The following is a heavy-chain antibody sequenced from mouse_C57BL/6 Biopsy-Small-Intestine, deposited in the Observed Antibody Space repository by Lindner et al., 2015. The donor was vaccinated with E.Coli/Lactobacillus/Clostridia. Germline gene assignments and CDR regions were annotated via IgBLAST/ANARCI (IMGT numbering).Heavy chain of an antibody. CDR1: GYTFTNYG. J-gene: IGHJ2*01. Sequence: VQLQESGVELARPGASVKLSCKASGYTFTNYGIGWVKQRTGQGLEWIGEIYPSSGHIYYNEKFKGKATLTADKSSSTAYMELRSLTSEDSAVYFCARDYGDYFDYWGQGTTLTVSS. D-gene: IGHD1-1*01. CDR2: IYPSSGHI. V-gene: IGHV1-81*01. CDR3: ARDYGDYFDY.